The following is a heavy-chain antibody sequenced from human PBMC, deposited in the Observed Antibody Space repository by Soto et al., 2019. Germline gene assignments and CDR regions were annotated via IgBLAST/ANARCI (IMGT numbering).Heavy chain of an antibody. J-gene: IGHJ4*02. D-gene: IGHD4-17*01. V-gene: IGHV1-69*13. Sequence: GSAGKRCSQAFGSNFTEYVLQWGRPAPGQRLEWMGGIIPLCGTANYAQKFQGRVTITADESTRTAYMELSSLRSEDTAVYYCAFNAAGYGDYLLAFSARGTLVPVSS. CDR1: GSNFTEYV. CDR3: AFNAAGYGDYLLAF. CDR2: IIPLCGTA.